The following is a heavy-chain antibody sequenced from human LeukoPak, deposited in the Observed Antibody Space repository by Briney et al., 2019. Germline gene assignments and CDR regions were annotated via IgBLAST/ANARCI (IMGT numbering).Heavy chain of an antibody. V-gene: IGHV4-59*01. J-gene: IGHJ4*02. Sequence: PSETLSLTCTVSGGSISSYYWSWSRQPPGKGLEWIGYIYYSGSTNYNPSLKSRVTISVDTSKNQFSLKLSSVTAADTAVYYCARGGGRSYFDYWGQGTLVTVSS. D-gene: IGHD4-23*01. CDR1: GGSISSYY. CDR3: ARGGGRSYFDY. CDR2: IYYSGST.